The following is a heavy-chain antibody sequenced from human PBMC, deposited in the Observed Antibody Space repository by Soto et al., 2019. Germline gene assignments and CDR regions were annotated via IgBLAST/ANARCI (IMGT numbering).Heavy chain of an antibody. D-gene: IGHD2-15*01. Sequence: SVKVSCKAFGGSFSDYAISWVRQAPGQGLEWMGGIIPIFGTPNYAQKFQDRVTFTAHESTNTAYMELSRLTSEDTAVYYCARDRAPRGWSYLDLWGQGTQVTVSS. CDR1: GGSFSDYA. J-gene: IGHJ4*02. CDR3: ARDRAPRGWSYLDL. V-gene: IGHV1-69*13. CDR2: IIPIFGTP.